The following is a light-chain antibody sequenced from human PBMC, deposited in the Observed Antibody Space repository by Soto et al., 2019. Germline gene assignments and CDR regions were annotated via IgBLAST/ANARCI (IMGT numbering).Light chain of an antibody. Sequence: QAVVTQPPSVSGAPGQRVTLSCTGNTSNLGAGYDVHWYQQLPGAAPKLVIFGNRNRPSGVPERFSGSKSGTSASLAITGLQAEDEADYYCSAYTSRSTLVFGGGTKVTVL. J-gene: IGLJ2*01. CDR1: TSNLGAGYD. V-gene: IGLV1-40*01. CDR2: GNR. CDR3: SAYTSRSTLV.